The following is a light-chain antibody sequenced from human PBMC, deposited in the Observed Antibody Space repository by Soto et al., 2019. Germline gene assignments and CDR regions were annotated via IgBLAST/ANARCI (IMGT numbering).Light chain of an antibody. CDR1: QSVSSY. CDR2: DAS. J-gene: IGKJ5*01. Sequence: EIVLTQSPATLSLSPGERATLSCRTSQSVSSYFAWYQQKPGRAPRLLIYDASNRATGIPARFIGSGSGIDFTLTISSLEPEDFAVYYCQQRINWPITFGQGTRLEIK. V-gene: IGKV3-11*01. CDR3: QQRINWPIT.